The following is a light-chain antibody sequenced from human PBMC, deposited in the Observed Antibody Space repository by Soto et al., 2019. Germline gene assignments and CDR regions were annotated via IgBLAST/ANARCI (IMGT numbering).Light chain of an antibody. CDR2: AAS. V-gene: IGKV1-8*01. CDR1: QGISSN. J-gene: IGKJ5*01. CDR3: QQTYSSPIT. Sequence: AIRMTQSPSSLSASTGDRVTITCRASQGISSNLAWYQQKPGKAPKLLIYAASTLQSGVPSRFSGSGSGTDFTLTISSLQPEDFAGYYCQQTYSSPITFGQGTRLEIK.